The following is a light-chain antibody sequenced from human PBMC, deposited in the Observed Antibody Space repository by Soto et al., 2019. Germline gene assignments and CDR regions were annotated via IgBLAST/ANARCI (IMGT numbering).Light chain of an antibody. J-gene: IGKJ1*01. CDR3: QRCKNWPGT. V-gene: IGKV3-11*01. CDR2: DAS. Sequence: EIVLTQSPATLSLSPGERATLSCRASQSVSSYLAWYQQKPGQAPRLLIYDASNRATGIPARFSGSWSGTDFTLTISRLGSGDFAVYYCQRCKNWPGTFGQGTKVDIK. CDR1: QSVSSY.